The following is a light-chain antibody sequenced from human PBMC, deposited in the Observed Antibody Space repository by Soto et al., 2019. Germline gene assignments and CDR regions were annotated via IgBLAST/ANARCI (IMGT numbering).Light chain of an antibody. CDR2: GAS. CDR1: QSVSSN. J-gene: IGKJ5*01. CDR3: QQYNNWPPIT. V-gene: IGKV3-15*01. Sequence: EIVMTQSPATLSVSPGERATLSCRASQSVSSNLAWYQQKPGQAPRLLLYGASTRAAGIPARFSGSGSGTEFTLTINSLQSEDFAVYYCQQYNNWPPITFGQGTRLEIK.